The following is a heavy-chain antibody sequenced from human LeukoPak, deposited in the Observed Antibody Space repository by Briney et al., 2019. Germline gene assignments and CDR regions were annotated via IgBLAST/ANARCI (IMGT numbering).Heavy chain of an antibody. CDR1: GFTFSSYS. Sequence: PGGSLRLSCAASGFTFSSYSMNWVRQAPGKGLEWVSYISSSSSSIYYADSVKGRFTISRDNAKNSLYLQMNSLRDEDTAVYYCARFDRPEGGHAFEIWGQGTMVTVSS. CDR3: ARFDRPEGGHAFEI. V-gene: IGHV3-48*02. J-gene: IGHJ3*02. CDR2: ISSSSSSI. D-gene: IGHD3-9*01.